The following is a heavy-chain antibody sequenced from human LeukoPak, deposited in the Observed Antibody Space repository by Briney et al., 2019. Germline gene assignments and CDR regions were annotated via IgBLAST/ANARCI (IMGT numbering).Heavy chain of an antibody. D-gene: IGHD6-13*01. J-gene: IGHJ4*02. CDR2: ISTGDEI. CDR1: GFTVTSNS. CDR3: AKDSKIPQQPLDY. Sequence: GGSLRLSCAASGFTVTSNSMNWVRQAPGKGLEWVSVISTGDEIHYAESVKGRFTISRDNSKNTLYLQMNSLRAEDTAVYYCAKDSKIPQQPLDYWGQGTLVTVSS. V-gene: IGHV3-53*01.